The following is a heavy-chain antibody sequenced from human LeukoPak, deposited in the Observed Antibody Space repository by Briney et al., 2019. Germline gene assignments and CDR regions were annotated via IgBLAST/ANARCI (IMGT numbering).Heavy chain of an antibody. Sequence: GGPLRLSCAASGFTFSDYYMSWIRQAPGKGLEGVSYISSSGSTIYYADSVKGRFTISRDNAKNSLYLQMNSLRAEDTAVYYCARAKSAYGSGANWFDPWGQGTLVTVSS. CDR1: GFTFSDYY. CDR2: ISSSGSTI. CDR3: ARAKSAYGSGANWFDP. J-gene: IGHJ5*02. V-gene: IGHV3-11*01. D-gene: IGHD3-10*01.